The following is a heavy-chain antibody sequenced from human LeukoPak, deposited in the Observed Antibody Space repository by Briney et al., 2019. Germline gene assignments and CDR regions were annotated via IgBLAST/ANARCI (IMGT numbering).Heavy chain of an antibody. Sequence: SETLSLTCTVSGGSMSRYYWSWIRQPPGKGLEWIGYIYYSGSTNYNPSLKSRVTISVDTSKNQFSLKLSSVTAADTAVYYCASLQQSHYYYYYYMDVWGKGTTVTVSS. V-gene: IGHV4-59*01. CDR3: ASLQQSHYYYYYYMDV. CDR1: GGSMSRYY. D-gene: IGHD4-11*01. J-gene: IGHJ6*03. CDR2: IYYSGST.